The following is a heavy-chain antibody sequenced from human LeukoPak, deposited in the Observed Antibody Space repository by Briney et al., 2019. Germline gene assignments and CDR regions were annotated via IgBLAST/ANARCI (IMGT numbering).Heavy chain of an antibody. J-gene: IGHJ6*03. D-gene: IGHD3-10*01. V-gene: IGHV3-48*01. CDR2: ISSSTSTI. CDR3: AKGPGTYFSYYYYMDV. Sequence: GGSLRLSCAAYGFTFSAYSMNWVRQAPGKGLEWLSYISSSTSTIYYADSVKGRFTISRDNSKNTLYLQINSLRAEDTGVYFCAKGPGTYFSYYYYMDVWGEGTTVTISS. CDR1: GFTFSAYS.